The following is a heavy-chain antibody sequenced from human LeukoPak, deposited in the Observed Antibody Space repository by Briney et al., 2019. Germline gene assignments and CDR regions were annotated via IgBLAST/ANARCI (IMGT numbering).Heavy chain of an antibody. CDR2: MNPNSGGT. V-gene: IGHV1-2*02. D-gene: IGHD5-12*01. CDR1: GYTFTSYD. CDR3: ARLSGQTRDGYNSKLDY. J-gene: IGHJ4*02. Sequence: ASVKVSCKASGYTFTSYDINWVRQATGQGLEWMGWMNPNSGGTNYAQKFQGRVTMTRDTSISTAYMELSRLRSDDTAVYYCARLSGQTRDGYNSKLDYWGQGTLVTVSS.